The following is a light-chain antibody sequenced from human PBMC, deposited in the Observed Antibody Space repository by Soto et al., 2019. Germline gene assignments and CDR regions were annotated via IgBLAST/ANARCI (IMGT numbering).Light chain of an antibody. CDR3: NSFTSSGTVV. Sequence: QSALTQPASVSGWPGQSITIYCTGTSSDLGGPIYVSWYQLSPGKAPQLLIYDVDRPSGVSNRFSGSKSGNTASLTISGLQAEDEADYYCNSFTSSGTVVFGGGTKLTVL. CDR1: SSDLGGPIY. CDR2: DV. V-gene: IGLV2-14*01. J-gene: IGLJ3*02.